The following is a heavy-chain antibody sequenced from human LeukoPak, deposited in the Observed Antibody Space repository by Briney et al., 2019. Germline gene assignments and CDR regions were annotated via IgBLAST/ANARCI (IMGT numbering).Heavy chain of an antibody. Sequence: SEALSLTCAVYGGSFSGYYWSVSRQPPGRGREWIGEINHSGSTNYNPSLKSRVTISVDTSKNQFSLKLSSVTAADTAVYYCARVKGSGSYYRKRYYFDYWGQGTLVTVSS. V-gene: IGHV4-34*01. CDR2: INHSGST. CDR1: GGSFSGYY. CDR3: ARVKGSGSYYRKRYYFDY. D-gene: IGHD3-10*01. J-gene: IGHJ4*02.